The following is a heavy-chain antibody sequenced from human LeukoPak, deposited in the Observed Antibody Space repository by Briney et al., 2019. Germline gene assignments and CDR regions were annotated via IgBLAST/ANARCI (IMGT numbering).Heavy chain of an antibody. Sequence: SGTLSLTCAVSGDSISSNTWWSWLRQPPGKGLEWIGEIFHGGNTNYNPSLMSRVTVSVDKSKNEFSVKLTSVTAADTAVYYCARTRSSEGDERAFDIWGQGTMVTVSS. CDR3: ARTRSSEGDERAFDI. J-gene: IGHJ3*02. D-gene: IGHD1-26*01. CDR2: IFHGGNT. CDR1: GDSISSNTW. V-gene: IGHV4-4*02.